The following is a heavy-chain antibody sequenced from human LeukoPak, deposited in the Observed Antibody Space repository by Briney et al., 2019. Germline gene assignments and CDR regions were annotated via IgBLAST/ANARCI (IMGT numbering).Heavy chain of an antibody. CDR3: ARDLGIVVVITEGGFDY. CDR2: ISGSGGST. CDR1: GFTFSSYA. Sequence: GGSLRLSCAASGFTFSSYAMSWVRQAPGKGLEWVSAISGSGGSTYYADSVKGRFTISRDNSKNTLYLQMNSLRAEDTAVYYCARDLGIVVVITEGGFDYWGQGTLVTVSS. V-gene: IGHV3-23*01. D-gene: IGHD3-22*01. J-gene: IGHJ4*02.